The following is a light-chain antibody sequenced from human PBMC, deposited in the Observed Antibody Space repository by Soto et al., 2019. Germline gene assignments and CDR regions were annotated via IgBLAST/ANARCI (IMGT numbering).Light chain of an antibody. Sequence: QSVLTQPASVSGSPGQSITISCTGASSDIGGYNHVSWYQQHPGKAPKLIIYNVSHRPSGVSTRFSGSKYGNTASLIIAGLQAEDEADYFCSSYTNTSTHVIFGGGTQLTVL. V-gene: IGLV2-14*03. CDR1: SSDIGGYNH. CDR3: SSYTNTSTHVI. J-gene: IGLJ2*01. CDR2: NVS.